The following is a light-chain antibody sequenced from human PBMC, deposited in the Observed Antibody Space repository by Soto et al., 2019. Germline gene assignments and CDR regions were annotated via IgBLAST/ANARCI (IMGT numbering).Light chain of an antibody. Sequence: QSALTQPPSASGSPGQSVTISCTGTSSDVGYYNYVSWYQQHPGKAPKLMIYEVTKWPSGVPDRFSGSKSGNTASLTVSGLQAEDEADYYCSSYAGSNNVVFGGGTQLTVL. CDR2: EVT. CDR1: SSDVGYYNY. J-gene: IGLJ2*01. V-gene: IGLV2-8*01. CDR3: SSYAGSNNVV.